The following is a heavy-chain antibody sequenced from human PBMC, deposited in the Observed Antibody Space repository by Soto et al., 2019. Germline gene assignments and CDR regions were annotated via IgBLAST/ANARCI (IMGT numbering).Heavy chain of an antibody. V-gene: IGHV3-66*01. CDR2: IYSGGST. Sequence: GGSLRLSCAASGFTVSSNYMSWVRQAPGRGLEWVSVIYSGGSTFYADSVKGRFTISRDNSKNTLYLQVNSLRAEDTAVYYCARDHGYGSGWEAFDIWGQGTMVTVSS. CDR1: GFTVSSNY. J-gene: IGHJ3*02. D-gene: IGHD6-19*01. CDR3: ARDHGYGSGWEAFDI.